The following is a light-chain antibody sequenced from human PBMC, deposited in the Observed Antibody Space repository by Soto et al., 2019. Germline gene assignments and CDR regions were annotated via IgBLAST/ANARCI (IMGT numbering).Light chain of an antibody. CDR3: SSYTSSSSPYV. CDR1: SSDVGGYNY. V-gene: IGLV2-14*01. Sequence: QSVLTQPASVSGSPGQSITISCTGTSSDVGGYNYVSWYQHHPGKAPKLMIYEVSNRPSGVSNRFSGSKSGNTASLTISGLQAEEEADYYCSSYTSSSSPYVFGTATKVTV. CDR2: EVS. J-gene: IGLJ1*01.